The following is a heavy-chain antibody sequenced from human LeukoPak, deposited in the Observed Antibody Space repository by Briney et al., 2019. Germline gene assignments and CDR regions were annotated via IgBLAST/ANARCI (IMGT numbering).Heavy chain of an antibody. CDR2: ISSSGSTI. CDR1: GFTFSSYE. V-gene: IGHV3-48*03. CDR3: ARGPSVTQVY. Sequence: PGGSLRLSCAASGFTFSSYEMNWVRRAPGKGLEWVSYISSSGSTIYYADSVKGRFTISRDNAKNSLYLQMNSLRAEDTAVYYCARGPSVTQVYWGQGTLVTVSS. D-gene: IGHD4-17*01. J-gene: IGHJ4*02.